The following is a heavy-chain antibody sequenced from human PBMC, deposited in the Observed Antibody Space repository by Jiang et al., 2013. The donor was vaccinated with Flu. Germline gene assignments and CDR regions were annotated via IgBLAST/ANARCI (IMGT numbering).Heavy chain of an antibody. CDR1: GDSVSSNSAA. V-gene: IGHV6-1*01. J-gene: IGHJ4*02. CDR2: TYYWSKWYN. CDR3: ARGGTLRWLRPFDY. D-gene: IGHD5-12*01. Sequence: QTLSLTCAISGDSVSSNSAAWNWIRQSPSRGLEWLGRTYYWSKWYNDYAVSVKSRITINPDTSKNQFSLQLNSVTPEDTAVYYCARGGTLRWLRPFDYWGQGTLVTVSS.